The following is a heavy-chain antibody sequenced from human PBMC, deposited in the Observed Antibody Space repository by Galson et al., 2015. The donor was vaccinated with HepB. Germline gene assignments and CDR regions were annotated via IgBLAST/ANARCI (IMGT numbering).Heavy chain of an antibody. D-gene: IGHD2-2*01. Sequence: SETLSLTCTVSGGSISSYYWNWIRQPPGKGLEWIGHIYDSGSTNYNPSLKSRVTLSVDTSKNQFSLKLSSVTAADTAVYYCARQQYRSTTRRTNYFLDVWGKGTPVTVSS. CDR2: IYDSGST. CDR3: ARQQYRSTTRRTNYFLDV. J-gene: IGHJ6*03. CDR1: GGSISSYY. V-gene: IGHV4-59*08.